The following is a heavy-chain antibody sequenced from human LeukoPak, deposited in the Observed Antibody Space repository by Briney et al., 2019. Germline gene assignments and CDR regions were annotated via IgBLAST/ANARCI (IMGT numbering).Heavy chain of an antibody. CDR3: ARQNGVDAFDI. CDR1: GGSISSYY. V-gene: IGHV4-59*08. D-gene: IGHD1-1*01. J-gene: IGHJ3*02. CDR2: IYYSGST. Sequence: PSETLSLTCTVSGGSISSYYWSWIRQPPGKGLEWIGYIYYSGSTNYNPSLKSRVTISVDTSKNQFSLKLSSVTAADTAVYYCARQNGVDAFDIWGQGTMVTVSS.